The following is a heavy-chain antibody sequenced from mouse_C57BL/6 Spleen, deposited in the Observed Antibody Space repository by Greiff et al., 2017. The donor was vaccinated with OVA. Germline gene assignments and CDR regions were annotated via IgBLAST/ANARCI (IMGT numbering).Heavy chain of an antibody. CDR3: AREGGQVRGYYAMDY. Sequence: VQLKESGPSLVRPSQTLSLTCTVTGFSINSDCYWIWIRQFPGNKLEYIGYTFYSGITYYNPSLESRTYITRDTSKNQFSLKLSSVTTEYTATYYCAREGGQVRGYYAMDYWGQGTSVTVSS. CDR2: TFYSGIT. V-gene: IGHV3-3*01. D-gene: IGHD3-2*02. CDR1: GFSINSDCY. J-gene: IGHJ4*01.